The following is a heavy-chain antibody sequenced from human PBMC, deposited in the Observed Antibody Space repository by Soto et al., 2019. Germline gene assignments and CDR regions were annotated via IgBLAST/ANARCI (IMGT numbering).Heavy chain of an antibody. Sequence: LGESLKISCQVSGYTFTIYWIGWVRQMPGKGLEWMGIIYPSDSDTRYSPSFQGLVTISADQSINTAYLQWDSLKASDTAIYYCARPANTVADHFDLWGQGTPVTVSS. V-gene: IGHV5-51*01. D-gene: IGHD4-17*01. J-gene: IGHJ4*02. CDR3: ARPANTVADHFDL. CDR2: IYPSDSDT. CDR1: GYTFTIYW.